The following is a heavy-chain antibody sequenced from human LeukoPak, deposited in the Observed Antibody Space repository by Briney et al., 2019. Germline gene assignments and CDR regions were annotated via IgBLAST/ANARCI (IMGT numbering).Heavy chain of an antibody. CDR2: IYYSGST. CDR1: GGSISSSSYY. D-gene: IGHD1-20*01. J-gene: IGHJ4*02. Sequence: PSETLSLTCTVSGGSISSSSYYWGWIRQPPGKGLEWIGSIYYSGSTYYNPSLQSRVTISVDTSKNQFSLKLSSVTAADTAMYYCARHYNRDDLLDYWGQGTLVTVSS. V-gene: IGHV4-39*01. CDR3: ARHYNRDDLLDY.